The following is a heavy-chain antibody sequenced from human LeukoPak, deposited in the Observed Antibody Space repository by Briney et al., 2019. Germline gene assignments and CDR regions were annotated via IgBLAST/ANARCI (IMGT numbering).Heavy chain of an antibody. J-gene: IGHJ4*02. D-gene: IGHD3-9*01. CDR1: GFIFRNYA. V-gene: IGHV3-23*01. CDR2: ITGSGDST. Sequence: GGSLRLSCAASGFIFRNYAMSWVRQAPGKGLEWVSAITGSGDSTYYAGSVKGRFTISRDNSKNTLYVEMNTLRAEDTAVYYCAKWGDYDILTGYYVSDFWGQGTLVTVSS. CDR3: AKWGDYDILTGYYVSDF.